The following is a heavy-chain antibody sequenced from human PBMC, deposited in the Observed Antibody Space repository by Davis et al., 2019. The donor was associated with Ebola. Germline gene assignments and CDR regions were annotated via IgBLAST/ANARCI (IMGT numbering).Heavy chain of an antibody. CDR2: ISGSGDST. CDR1: GFTFNTYA. CDR3: AKDLARFLEWLYYYGMDV. D-gene: IGHD3-3*01. V-gene: IGHV3-23*01. Sequence: GGSLRLSCAASGFTFNTYAMNWVRQAPGKGLEWVSGISGSGDSTYYADPVKGRFTISRDNSKNTLYLQMNSLRAEDTAVYYCAKDLARFLEWLYYYGMDVWGKGTTVTVSS. J-gene: IGHJ6*04.